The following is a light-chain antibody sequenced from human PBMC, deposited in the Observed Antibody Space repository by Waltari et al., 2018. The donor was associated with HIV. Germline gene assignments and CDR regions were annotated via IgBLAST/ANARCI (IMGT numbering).Light chain of an antibody. V-gene: IGKV1-5*03. CDR1: QSLSSW. Sequence: DIQMTQSPSTLSASVGDRVTITCRASQSLSSWVAWYQQKPGKAPNLLIYKASTLESGVPSRFSGSRSGTEFTLTISSLQPDDFATYYCQQWGAFGQGTKVEIK. J-gene: IGKJ1*01. CDR3: QQWGA. CDR2: KAS.